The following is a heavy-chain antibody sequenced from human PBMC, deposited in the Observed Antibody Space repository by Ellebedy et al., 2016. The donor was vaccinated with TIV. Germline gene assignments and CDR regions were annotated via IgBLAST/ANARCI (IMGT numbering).Heavy chain of an antibody. Sequence: GESLKISCAASGFTFSSYAMTWVRPAPGKGLERVSAISGSGGSTYYADSVKGRFTISRDNSKNTLYLQMKSLRAEDPAVYYCARDGDYYYGMDLWGQGTTVTVSS. V-gene: IGHV3-23*01. CDR2: ISGSGGST. CDR3: ARDGDYYYGMDL. J-gene: IGHJ6*02. CDR1: GFTFSSYA. D-gene: IGHD3-16*01.